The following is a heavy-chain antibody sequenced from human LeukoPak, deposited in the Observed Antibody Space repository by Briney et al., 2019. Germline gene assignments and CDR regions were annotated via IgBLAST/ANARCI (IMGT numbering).Heavy chain of an antibody. Sequence: TGGSLRLSCAASGFTFSSYAMHWVRQAPGKGLEWVAVISYDGSNKYYADSVKGRFTISRDNSKNTLYLQMNSLRAEDTAVYYCARPDGYYYDSSGYYEGGYFDYWGQRTLVTVSS. J-gene: IGHJ4*02. V-gene: IGHV3-30-3*01. CDR3: ARPDGYYYDSSGYYEGGYFDY. CDR1: GFTFSSYA. D-gene: IGHD3-22*01. CDR2: ISYDGSNK.